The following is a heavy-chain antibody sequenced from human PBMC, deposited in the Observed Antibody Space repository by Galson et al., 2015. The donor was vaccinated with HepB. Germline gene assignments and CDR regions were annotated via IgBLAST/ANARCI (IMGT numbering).Heavy chain of an antibody. J-gene: IGHJ6*02. CDR1: GFTFSSYS. V-gene: IGHV3-21*01. Sequence: SLRLSCAASGFTFSSYSMNWVRQAPGKGLEWVSSISSSSSYIYYADSVKGRFTISRDNAKNSLYLQMNSLRAEDTAVYYCARDVVVPAAIDYYYGMDVWGQGTTVTVSS. D-gene: IGHD2-2*01. CDR2: ISSSSSYI. CDR3: ARDVVVPAAIDYYYGMDV.